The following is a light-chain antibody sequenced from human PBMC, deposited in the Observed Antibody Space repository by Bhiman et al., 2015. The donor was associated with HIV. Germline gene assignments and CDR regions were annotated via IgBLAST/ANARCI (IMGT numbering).Light chain of an antibody. V-gene: IGLV2-14*03. Sequence: QSALAQPASVSGSLGQSITISCSGTASDVGGYTDVSWYQRHPGKAPKLIIYDVSNRPSGISARFSGSKFGNTASLTISGLQPEDEADYYCSSYTSSTGAFGGGTKLTVL. J-gene: IGLJ2*01. CDR2: DVS. CDR3: SSYTSSTGA. CDR1: ASDVGGYTD.